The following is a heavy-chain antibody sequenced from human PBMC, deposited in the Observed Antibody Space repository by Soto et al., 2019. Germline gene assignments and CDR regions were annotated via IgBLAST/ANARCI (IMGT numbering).Heavy chain of an antibody. CDR1: GGSIRSGGYY. Sequence: PSETLSLTCTVSGGSIRSGGYYWSWIRQHPGKGLEWVGYIYSSGSTHYNPSLKSRVTMSVDTSKNQFSLKLSSVTAADTAVYYCARVIDSSSWFWFDPWGQGTLVTVSS. CDR3: ARVIDSSSWFWFDP. D-gene: IGHD6-13*01. V-gene: IGHV4-31*03. J-gene: IGHJ5*02. CDR2: IYSSGST.